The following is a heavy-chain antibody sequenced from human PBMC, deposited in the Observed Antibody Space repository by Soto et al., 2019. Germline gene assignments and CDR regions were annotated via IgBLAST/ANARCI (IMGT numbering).Heavy chain of an antibody. D-gene: IGHD6-13*01. Sequence: ASVKVSCKASGYTFTSYAMHWVRQAPGQRLEWMGWINAGNGNTKYSQKFQGRVTITRDTSASTAYMELSSLRSEDTAVYYCATDRREGYSSTQLFDPWGQGTLVTVSS. J-gene: IGHJ5*02. CDR1: GYTFTSYA. CDR3: ATDRREGYSSTQLFDP. V-gene: IGHV1-3*01. CDR2: INAGNGNT.